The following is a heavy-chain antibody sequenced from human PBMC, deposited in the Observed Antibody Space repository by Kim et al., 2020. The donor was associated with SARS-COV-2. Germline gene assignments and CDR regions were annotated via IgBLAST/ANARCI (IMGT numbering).Heavy chain of an antibody. CDR3: AKSDRITMIVVVTMIDY. V-gene: IGHV3-23*01. Sequence: VKGRFTTSRDNSKTTLYLQMNGLRAEDTAVYYCAKSDRITMIVVVTMIDYWGQGTLVTVSS. D-gene: IGHD3-22*01. J-gene: IGHJ4*02.